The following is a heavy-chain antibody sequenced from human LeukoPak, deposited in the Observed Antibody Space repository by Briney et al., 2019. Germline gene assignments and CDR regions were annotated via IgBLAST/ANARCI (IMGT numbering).Heavy chain of an antibody. CDR3: ARHYSSRDGGSYYEDY. CDR2: TNYCGST. CDR1: GHSITSHY. Sequence: PAETLSLTCTVSGHSITSHYWRWLRQPPGKGLVWFGYTNYCGSTDYNPSLKSRVTISVDTSKNQFSLRVSSVTAAATAVYYCARHYSSRDGGSYYEDYWGQGNLVTVSS. V-gene: IGHV4-59*08. D-gene: IGHD1-26*01. J-gene: IGHJ4*02.